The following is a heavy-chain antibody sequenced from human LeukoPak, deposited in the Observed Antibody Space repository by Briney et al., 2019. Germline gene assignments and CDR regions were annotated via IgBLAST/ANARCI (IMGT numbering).Heavy chain of an antibody. CDR2: IRYDGSSK. CDR3: AKPIQLWGYFDY. V-gene: IGHV3-30*02. J-gene: IGHJ4*02. Sequence: GGSLRLSCLVSGSGFTFSSNGLHWVRQAPGKGLEGVTFIRYDGSSKYSADSGMGRFAISRDNFKNTVYLQMNSLRPEDTAVYYCAKPIQLWGYFDYWGQGTLVTVSS. CDR1: GSGFTFSSNG. D-gene: IGHD5-18*01.